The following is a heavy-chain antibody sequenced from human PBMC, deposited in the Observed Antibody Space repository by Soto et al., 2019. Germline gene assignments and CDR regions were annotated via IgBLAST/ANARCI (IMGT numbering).Heavy chain of an antibody. CDR3: ATAVTTGGGLYYFDY. D-gene: IGHD4-17*01. Sequence: SVKVACKASGGTFSSYAISWVRQAPGQGLEWMGGIIPIFGTANYAQKFQGRVTMTEDTSTDTAYMELSSLTCEDTAVYYCATAVTTGGGLYYFDYWGQGTLVPVSS. CDR2: IIPIFGTA. V-gene: IGHV1-69*06. J-gene: IGHJ4*02. CDR1: GGTFSSYA.